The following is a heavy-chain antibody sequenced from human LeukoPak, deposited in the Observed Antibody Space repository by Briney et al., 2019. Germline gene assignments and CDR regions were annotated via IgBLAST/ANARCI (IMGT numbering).Heavy chain of an antibody. V-gene: IGHV3-53*01. CDR1: GFTVSSTF. Sequence: GGSLRLSCAASGFTVSSTFMSWVRQAPGKGLEWVSVIYSGGSTYYADSVKGRFTISRDNSKNTLYLQMTSLGAEDTAVYYCAREGAAGTSDYWGQGTLVTVSS. CDR2: IYSGGST. D-gene: IGHD6-13*01. CDR3: AREGAAGTSDY. J-gene: IGHJ4*02.